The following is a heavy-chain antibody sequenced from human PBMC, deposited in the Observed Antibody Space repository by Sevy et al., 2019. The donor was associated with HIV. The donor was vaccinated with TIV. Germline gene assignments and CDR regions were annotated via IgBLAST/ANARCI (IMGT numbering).Heavy chain of an antibody. V-gene: IGHV4-39*01. CDR3: ASSYYDFWSGYYLSYYYYYMDV. D-gene: IGHD3-3*01. CDR2: IYYSGST. CDR1: GGSISSSSYY. Sequence: SETLSLTCTVSGGSISSSSYYWGWIRQPPGKGLEWIGSIYYSGSTYYNPSLKSRVTISVDTSKNQFSLKLSSVTAADTAVYYCASSYYDFWSGYYLSYYYYYMDVWGKGTTVTVSS. J-gene: IGHJ6*03.